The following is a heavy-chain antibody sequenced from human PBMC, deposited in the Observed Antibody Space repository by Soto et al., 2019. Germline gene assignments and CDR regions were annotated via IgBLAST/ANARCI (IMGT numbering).Heavy chain of an antibody. CDR1: GFNFSNHW. CDR3: ARESGDWPLNWFDP. Sequence: GGSLRLSCAASGFNFSNHWMHWVRQRPAEGLVWVSRITSDGKSKAYAESVKSRFAISRDNAKNTLYLQMNGLTAEDTAVYYCARESGDWPLNWFDPWGQGTLVTVSS. CDR2: ITSDGKSK. V-gene: IGHV3-74*01. D-gene: IGHD2-21*02. J-gene: IGHJ5*02.